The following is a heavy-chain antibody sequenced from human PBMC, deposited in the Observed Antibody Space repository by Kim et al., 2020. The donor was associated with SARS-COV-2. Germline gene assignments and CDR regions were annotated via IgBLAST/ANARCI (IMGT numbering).Heavy chain of an antibody. D-gene: IGHD1-7*01. J-gene: IGHJ4*02. CDR1: EFTFSTYW. Sequence: GGSLRLSCEGSEFTFSTYWMDWVRQAPGKGLVWVSRINNDGSWRDYADSVKGRFTISRDNAKNTLYLQMNSLRAEDTAVYYCARAIIGTNAFDYWGQGTLAIGSS. CDR3: ARAIIGTNAFDY. V-gene: IGHV3-74*01. CDR2: INNDGSWR.